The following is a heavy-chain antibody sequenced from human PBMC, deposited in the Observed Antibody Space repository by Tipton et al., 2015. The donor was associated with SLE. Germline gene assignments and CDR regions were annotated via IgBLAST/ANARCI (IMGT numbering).Heavy chain of an antibody. Sequence: SLRLSCVVSGFTFSSYEMNWVRQAPGKGLEWISYISESGNTIYYADSVKGRFTISRDNAKNSLYLQMNSLRADDTAVYFCARASTRQLVMDYWGQGTLVTASS. CDR2: ISESGNTI. CDR3: ARASTRQLVMDY. J-gene: IGHJ4*02. V-gene: IGHV3-48*03. D-gene: IGHD6-13*01. CDR1: GFTFSSYE.